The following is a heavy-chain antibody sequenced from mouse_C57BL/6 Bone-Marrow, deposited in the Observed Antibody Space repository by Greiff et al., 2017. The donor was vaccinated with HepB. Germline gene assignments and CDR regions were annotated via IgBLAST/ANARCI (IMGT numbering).Heavy chain of an antibody. CDR2: ISYDGSN. CDR1: GYSITSGYY. CDR3: ARGTTVVLDY. D-gene: IGHD1-1*01. J-gene: IGHJ2*01. Sequence: EVQVVESGPGLVKPSQSLSLTCSVTGYSITSGYYWNWIRQFPGNKLEWMGYISYDGSNNYNPSLKNRISITRDTSKNQFFLKLNSVTTEDTATYYCARGTTVVLDYWGQGTTLTVSS. V-gene: IGHV3-6*01.